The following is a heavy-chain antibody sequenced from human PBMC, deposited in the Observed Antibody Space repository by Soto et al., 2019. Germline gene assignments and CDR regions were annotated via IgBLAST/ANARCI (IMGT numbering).Heavy chain of an antibody. CDR1: GGTFSSYA. V-gene: IGHV1-69*06. CDR2: NIPIFGTA. CDR3: ARDYSSSWYRGMDWFDP. J-gene: IGHJ5*02. Sequence: QVQLVQSGAEVKKPGSSVKVSCKASGGTFSSYAISWVRQAPGQGLEWMGGNIPIFGTANYAQKFQGRVTITADKSTSTAYMELSSLRSEDTAVYYCARDYSSSWYRGMDWFDPWGQGTLVTVSS. D-gene: IGHD6-13*01.